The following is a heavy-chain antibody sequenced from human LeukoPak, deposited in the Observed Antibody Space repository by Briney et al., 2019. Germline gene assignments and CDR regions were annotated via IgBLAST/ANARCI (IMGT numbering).Heavy chain of an antibody. CDR2: IGVGGESA. J-gene: IGHJ4*02. V-gene: IGHV3-23*01. CDR3: AKVLSGSQDY. Sequence: GGSLRLSCAAPGFTFSSYAMSGVRQAPGKGLDWVSTIGVGGESAYYADSVKGRFTISRDNAKNTVYLQMNSVRAEDTAVYYCAKVLSGSQDYWGQGTLVTVFS. CDR1: GFTFSSYA. D-gene: IGHD1-26*01.